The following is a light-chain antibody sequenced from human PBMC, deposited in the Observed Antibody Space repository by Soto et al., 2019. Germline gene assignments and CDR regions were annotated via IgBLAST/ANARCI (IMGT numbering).Light chain of an antibody. V-gene: IGKV1-5*01. J-gene: IGKJ1*01. CDR1: QSISSW. CDR2: DAS. Sequence: DIEMTQAPSTLSASLGDRVTITCRASQSISSWLAWYQQKPGKAPKVLIFDASSLESGVPSRFIASGSSTEFTLTISSLQPDDFATYYCQQYSTYPWAFAQGTKFDI. CDR3: QQYSTYPWA.